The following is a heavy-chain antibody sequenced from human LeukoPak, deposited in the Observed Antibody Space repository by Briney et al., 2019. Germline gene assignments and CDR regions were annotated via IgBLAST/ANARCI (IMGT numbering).Heavy chain of an antibody. Sequence: SETLSLTCAVSGGSFSGYYWSWIRQPPGKGLEWIGEINNNGNTNYNPSLKSRVTISVDTSKNQSSLKLSSMTAADTAVFYCARAGTGDRSGVFDYWAQNPLVPLSS. CDR1: GGSFSGYY. CDR3: ARAGTGDRSGVFDY. V-gene: IGHV4-34*01. D-gene: IGHD7-27*01. CDR2: INNNGNT. J-gene: IGHJ4*02.